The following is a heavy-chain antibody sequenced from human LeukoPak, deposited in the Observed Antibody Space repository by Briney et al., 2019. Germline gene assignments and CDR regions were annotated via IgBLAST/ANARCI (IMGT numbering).Heavy chain of an antibody. CDR3: ARAKYYYGSGSPHFDY. V-gene: IGHV4-30-2*01. CDR1: GGSISSGGYS. CDR2: IYHSGST. D-gene: IGHD3-10*01. Sequence: SETLSLTCAVSGGSISSGGYSRSWIRQPPGKGLEWIGYIYHSGSTYYNPSLKSRVTISVDRSKNQFSLKLSSVSAADTAVYYCARAKYYYGSGSPHFDYWGQGTLVTVSS. J-gene: IGHJ4*02.